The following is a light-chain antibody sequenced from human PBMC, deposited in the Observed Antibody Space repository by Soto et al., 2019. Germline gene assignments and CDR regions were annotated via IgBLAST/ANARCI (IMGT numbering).Light chain of an antibody. Sequence: QSVLTQSPSASASPGASVKLTCTLSSGHSSYAIAWYQQQPEKGPRYLMKLKGDGTHTKGDGIPDRFSGSSSGAERYLTISSRQSEDEADYYCQTWGTGIWVFGGGTKLTVL. CDR3: QTWGTGIWV. CDR1: SGHSSYA. V-gene: IGLV4-69*01. CDR2: LKGDGTH. J-gene: IGLJ3*02.